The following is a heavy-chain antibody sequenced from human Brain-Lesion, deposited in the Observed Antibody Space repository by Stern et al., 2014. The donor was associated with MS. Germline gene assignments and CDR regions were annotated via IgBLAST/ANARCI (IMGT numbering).Heavy chain of an antibody. CDR1: GGSISSGGYY. CDR2: IFNSGST. V-gene: IGHV4-61*02. D-gene: IGHD2-2*01. CDR3: ARGRVVPGFQYYATDV. Sequence: QLQLQESGPGLVKPSQTLSLSCTVSGGSISSGGYYWSWIRQPAGKGLEWIGRIFNSGSTSYNPSLKRRVPISIDTSKNQFSLRLNSMTAADTAVYYCARGRVVPGFQYYATDVWGQGTTVIVSS. J-gene: IGHJ6*02.